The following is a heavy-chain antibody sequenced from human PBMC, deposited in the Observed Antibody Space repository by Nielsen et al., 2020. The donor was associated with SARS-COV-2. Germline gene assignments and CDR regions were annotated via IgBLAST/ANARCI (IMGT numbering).Heavy chain of an antibody. Sequence: SETLSLTCAVYGGSFSGYYWSWIRQPPGKGLEWIGEINHSGSTNYNPSLKSRVTISVDTSKNQFSLKLSSVTAADTAVYYCARPGGNTPYDFWGPGTRVTVSS. J-gene: IGHJ4*02. D-gene: IGHD4-23*01. CDR3: ARPGGNTPYDF. V-gene: IGHV4-34*01. CDR2: INHSGST. CDR1: GGSFSGYY.